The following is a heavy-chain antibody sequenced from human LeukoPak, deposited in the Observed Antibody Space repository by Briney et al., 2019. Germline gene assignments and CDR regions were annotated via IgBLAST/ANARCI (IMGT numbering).Heavy chain of an antibody. V-gene: IGHV3-23*01. CDR2: ISGSGGST. Sequence: QPGGSLRLSCAASGFTFSSYAMSWVRQAPGKGLEWVSAISGSGGSTYYADSVKGRFTISRDNSKNTLYLQMNSLRAEDTAVYYCAKVPFTMVRGVIIRWFDPWGQGTLVTVSS. CDR3: AKVPFTMVRGVIIRWFDP. J-gene: IGHJ5*02. D-gene: IGHD3-10*01. CDR1: GFTFSSYA.